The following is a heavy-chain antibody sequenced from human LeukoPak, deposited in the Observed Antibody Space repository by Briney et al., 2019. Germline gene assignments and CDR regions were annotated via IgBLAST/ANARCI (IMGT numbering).Heavy chain of an antibody. CDR3: ARKRSGWEHFDY. V-gene: IGHV4-4*02. CDR2: IYYSGST. Sequence: GSLRLSCAASGFIFSRDSMNWVRQPPGKGLEWIGSIYYSGSTYYNPSLKSRVTISVDTSKDQLSLKLSSVTAADTAVYYCARKRSGWEHFDYWGQGTLVTVSS. CDR1: GFIFSRDS. D-gene: IGHD6-19*01. J-gene: IGHJ4*02.